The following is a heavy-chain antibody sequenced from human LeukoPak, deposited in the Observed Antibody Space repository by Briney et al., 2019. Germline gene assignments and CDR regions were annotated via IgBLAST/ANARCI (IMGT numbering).Heavy chain of an antibody. CDR1: GGSFIDYY. CDR2: INHSGST. J-gene: IGHJ4*02. Sequence: SETLSLTCAVYGGSFIDYYWSWIRQPPGKGLEWIGEINHSGSTNYNPSLKSRVTISVDMSKNQFSLKLSSVTAADTAVYYCARRLNGSGSYLCDHWGQGTLVTVSS. CDR3: ARRLNGSGSYLCDH. D-gene: IGHD3-10*01. V-gene: IGHV4-34*01.